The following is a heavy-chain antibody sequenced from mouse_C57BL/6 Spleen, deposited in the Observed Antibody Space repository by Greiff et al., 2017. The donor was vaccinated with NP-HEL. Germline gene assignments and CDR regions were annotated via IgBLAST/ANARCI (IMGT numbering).Heavy chain of an antibody. V-gene: IGHV5-6*01. CDR2: ISSGGSYT. Sequence: EVKLMESGGDLVKPGGSLKLSCAASGFTFSSYGMSWVRQTPDKRLEWVATISSGGSYTYYPDSVKGRFTISRDNAKNTLYLQMSSLKSEDTAMYYCARHHSNRFAYWGQGTLVTVSA. CDR3: ARHHSNRFAY. D-gene: IGHD2-5*01. J-gene: IGHJ3*01. CDR1: GFTFSSYG.